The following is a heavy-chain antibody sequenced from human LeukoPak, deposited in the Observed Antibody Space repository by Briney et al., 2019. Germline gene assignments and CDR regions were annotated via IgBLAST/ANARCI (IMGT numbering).Heavy chain of an antibody. CDR2: ISAYNGNP. Sequence: AAVKVSCKASGYTFTSYGISGVRQAPGQGREWMGWISAYNGNPNYAQKLQGRVTMTTDTSTSTAYMELRSLRSHATAVYYCARDGIGSDYVRYFDYWGQGTLVTVSS. D-gene: IGHD4-17*01. J-gene: IGHJ4*02. CDR1: GYTFTSYG. V-gene: IGHV1-18*01. CDR3: ARDGIGSDYVRYFDY.